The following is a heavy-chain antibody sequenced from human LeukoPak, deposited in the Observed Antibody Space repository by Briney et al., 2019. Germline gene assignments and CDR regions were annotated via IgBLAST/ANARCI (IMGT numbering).Heavy chain of an antibody. Sequence: SETLSLTCTVSGGSISSYSWSWIRQPPGKGLEWIGYIYHSGSTYYNPSLKSRVTISVDRSKNQFSLKLSSVTAADTAVYYCASSAATKGDWFDPWGQGTLVTVSS. CDR1: GGSISSYS. V-gene: IGHV4-30-2*01. CDR3: ASSAATKGDWFDP. J-gene: IGHJ5*02. D-gene: IGHD2-15*01. CDR2: IYHSGST.